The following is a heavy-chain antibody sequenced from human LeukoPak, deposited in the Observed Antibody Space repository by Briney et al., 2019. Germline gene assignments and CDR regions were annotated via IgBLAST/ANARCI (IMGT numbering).Heavy chain of an antibody. V-gene: IGHV3-23*01. Sequence: GGSLRLSCAASGFTFSSYAMSWVRQAPGKGLEWVSVISGSSGRTYYADSVKGRFTISRDDSKNTLYLQMNSLRAEDTAVYYCAKRDTSGYFYFDYWGQGTLVTVSS. CDR1: GFTFSSYA. D-gene: IGHD3-22*01. CDR3: AKRDTSGYFYFDY. CDR2: ISGSSGRT. J-gene: IGHJ4*02.